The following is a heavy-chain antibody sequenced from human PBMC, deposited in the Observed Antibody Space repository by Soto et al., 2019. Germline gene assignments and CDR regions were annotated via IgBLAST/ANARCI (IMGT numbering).Heavy chain of an antibody. CDR3: ARDLTY. CDR1: GYTFTSYD. J-gene: IGHJ4*02. CDR2: INSGNDNT. V-gene: IGHV1-3*05. Sequence: QVQLVQSGAEEKKPGASVKVACKASGYTFTSYDVHWVRQAPGQRLEWMGWINSGNDNTKYSQKFQGRVTITRDTSASTAYMELSSLTSEDTAVYYCARDLTYWGQGTLVTVS.